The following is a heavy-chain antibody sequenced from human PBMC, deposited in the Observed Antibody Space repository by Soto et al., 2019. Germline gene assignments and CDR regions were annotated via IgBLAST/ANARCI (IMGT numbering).Heavy chain of an antibody. CDR3: ARGYSTGWYSSVFFDY. CDR1: GDTFTGYY. D-gene: IGHD6-19*01. J-gene: IGHJ4*02. Sequence: QVQLVQSGAEVKNPGASVNVSCKTSGDTFTGYYMHWVRQAPGQGLEWMGWINPHSGDTDYAQTFQGRVTMTRDTSISTAYMELSRLRSNDTAFYYCARGYSTGWYSSVFFDYWGQGTLVTVSS. V-gene: IGHV1-2*02. CDR2: INPHSGDT.